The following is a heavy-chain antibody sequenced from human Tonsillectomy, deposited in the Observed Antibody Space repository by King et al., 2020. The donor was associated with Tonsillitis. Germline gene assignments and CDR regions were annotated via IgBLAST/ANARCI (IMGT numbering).Heavy chain of an antibody. CDR1: GYSISSGYY. Sequence: QLQESGPGLVKPSETLSLTCAVSGYSISSGYYWGWIRQSPGKGLEWIGSIYHSGSTYYNPSLKSRVTISVDTSKNQFSLKLSSVTAADTAVYYCARDPDYYDSSGYPSSWFDPWGQGTLVTVSS. J-gene: IGHJ5*02. D-gene: IGHD3-22*01. CDR2: IYHSGST. V-gene: IGHV4-38-2*02. CDR3: ARDPDYYDSSGYPSSWFDP.